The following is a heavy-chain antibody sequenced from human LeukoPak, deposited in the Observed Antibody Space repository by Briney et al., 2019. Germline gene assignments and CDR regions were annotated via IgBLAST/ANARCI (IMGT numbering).Heavy chain of an antibody. D-gene: IGHD1-26*01. V-gene: IGHV4-59*01. Sequence: PSETLSLTCTVSGVSISSYYWSWNRQPPGKGLEWIGYIYYSGSTNYNPSPKSRVTISVDTSKNQFSLKLSSVTAADTAVYYCARVSGGTYPDYWGQGTLVTVSP. CDR3: ARVSGGTYPDY. J-gene: IGHJ4*02. CDR2: IYYSGST. CDR1: GVSISSYY.